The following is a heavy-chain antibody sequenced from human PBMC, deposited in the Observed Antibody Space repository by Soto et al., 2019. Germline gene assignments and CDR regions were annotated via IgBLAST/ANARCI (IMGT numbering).Heavy chain of an antibody. CDR3: ARQTWDYHSSNFDY. D-gene: IGHD3-16*01. V-gene: IGHV3-48*02. J-gene: IGHJ4*02. CDR2: IDSRTTTI. CDR1: GFTFSIFS. Sequence: GGSLRLSCAASGFTFSIFSMNWVRQAPGKGLEWVSYIDSRTTTIYYADSVKGRFTISRDNARNSLYLQMNSLRDEDTAVYYCARQTWDYHSSNFDYWGLGTLVTVSS.